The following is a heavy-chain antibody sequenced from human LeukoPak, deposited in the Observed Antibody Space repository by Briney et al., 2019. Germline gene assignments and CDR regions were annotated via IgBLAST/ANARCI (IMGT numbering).Heavy chain of an antibody. CDR2: IKSKTDGGTT. CDR3: TTRGGSFSIFDY. CDR1: GFTFSDAW. D-gene: IGHD1-26*01. Sequence: GGSLRLSCAASGFTFSDAWMSWVRPAPGKELEWVGHIKSKTDGGTTDYAAPVKGRFTISRDDSKNTLYLQMNSLKTEDTAVYYCTTRGGSFSIFDYWGQGSLVTVSS. J-gene: IGHJ4*02. V-gene: IGHV3-15*01.